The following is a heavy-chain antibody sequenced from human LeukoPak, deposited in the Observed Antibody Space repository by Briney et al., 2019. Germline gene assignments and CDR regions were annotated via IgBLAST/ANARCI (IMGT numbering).Heavy chain of an antibody. Sequence: GGSLRLSCAASGFTFRNSWMSWVRQTPGKGLELVANIKPDGGEKHYVDSVKGRFTISRDNARNSLDLQMGSLTAEDTAVYYCARGVWSSRNAFDLWGQGTMVTVSS. J-gene: IGHJ3*01. CDR3: ARGVWSSRNAFDL. D-gene: IGHD2-21*01. CDR1: GFTFRNSW. V-gene: IGHV3-7*01. CDR2: IKPDGGEK.